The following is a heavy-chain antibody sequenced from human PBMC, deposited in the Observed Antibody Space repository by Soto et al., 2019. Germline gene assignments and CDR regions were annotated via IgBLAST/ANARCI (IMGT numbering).Heavy chain of an antibody. Sequence: GGSLRLSCAASGFTFSSYGMHWVRKAPGKGLEWVAVISYDGSNKYYADSVKGRFTISRDNSKNTLYLQMNSLRAEDTAVYYCAKGPAKYQLPPYGMDVWGQGTTVTVS. CDR2: ISYDGSNK. CDR3: AKGPAKYQLPPYGMDV. V-gene: IGHV3-30*18. D-gene: IGHD2-2*01. CDR1: GFTFSSYG. J-gene: IGHJ6*02.